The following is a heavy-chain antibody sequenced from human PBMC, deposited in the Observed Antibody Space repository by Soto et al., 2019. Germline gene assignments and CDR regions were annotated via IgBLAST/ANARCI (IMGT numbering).Heavy chain of an antibody. Sequence: QVQMVQSGAEVKKPGSSVKVSCKASAATFSSYAISWVRQAPGQGLEWMGGIIPILGTANYAQKFQGRVTITADESTSTAYMELSSLRSEDTAVYYCAREGIVATSYYYYGMDVWGQGSTVTVAS. CDR3: AREGIVATSYYYYGMDV. D-gene: IGHD5-12*01. J-gene: IGHJ6*02. V-gene: IGHV1-69*01. CDR1: AATFSSYA. CDR2: IIPILGTA.